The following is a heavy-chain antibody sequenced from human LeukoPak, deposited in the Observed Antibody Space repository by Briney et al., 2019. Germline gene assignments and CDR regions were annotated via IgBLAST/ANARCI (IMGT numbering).Heavy chain of an antibody. D-gene: IGHD2-15*01. CDR2: IYPSDSDT. J-gene: IGHJ5*02. Sequence: GESLKISCKASGYSFTSYWIGWVRQMPGKGLEWMGIIYPSDSDTRYSPSFQGQVTISADKSISTAYLQWSSLKASDTAMYYCARSLCSGGSCFENWFDPWGQGTLVTVSS. CDR3: ARSLCSGGSCFENWFDP. V-gene: IGHV5-51*01. CDR1: GYSFTSYW.